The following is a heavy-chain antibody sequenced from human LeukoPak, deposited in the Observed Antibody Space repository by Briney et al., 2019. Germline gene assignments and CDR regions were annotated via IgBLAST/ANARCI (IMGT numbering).Heavy chain of an antibody. CDR1: GFTFSDYY. CDR2: ISSSGSTI. Sequence: GGSLRLSCAASGFTFSDYYMSWIRQAPGKGLEWVSYISSSGSTIYYADSVKGRFTISRDNAKNSLYPQMNSLRAEDTAVYYCARDYYDSSGPHTHWGQGTLVTVSS. D-gene: IGHD3-22*01. V-gene: IGHV3-11*01. CDR3: ARDYYDSSGPHTH. J-gene: IGHJ4*02.